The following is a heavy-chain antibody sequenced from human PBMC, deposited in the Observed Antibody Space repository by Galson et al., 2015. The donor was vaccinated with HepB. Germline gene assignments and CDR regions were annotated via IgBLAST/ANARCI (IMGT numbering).Heavy chain of an antibody. CDR2: ISWNSGIT. CDR1: GFTFDDYA. J-gene: IGHJ4*02. V-gene: IGHV3-9*01. D-gene: IGHD2/OR15-2a*01. Sequence: SLRLSCAASGFTFDDYAMHWVRQAPGKGLEWVSGISWNSGITAYADSVKGRFTISRDNAKNSLYLQMNSLRDEDTAFYYCTKDTDCNSPKCYKGFPYWGQGALVTVSS. CDR3: TKDTDCNSPKCYKGFPY.